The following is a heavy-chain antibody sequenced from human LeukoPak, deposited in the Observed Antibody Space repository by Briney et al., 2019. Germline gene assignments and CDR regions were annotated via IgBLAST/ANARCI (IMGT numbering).Heavy chain of an antibody. CDR1: GFTFSSYW. D-gene: IGHD4-23*01. J-gene: IGHJ4*02. CDR2: IKQDGSEK. V-gene: IGHV3-7*01. Sequence: GGSLRLSCAASGFTFSSYWMSWVRQAPGKGLEWVAHIKQDGSEKYYVDSVKGRFTISRDNAKNSLYLQMNSLRAEDTAVYYCARDLSEGTTVVTPIFDYWGQGTLVTVSS. CDR3: ARDLSEGTTVVTPIFDY.